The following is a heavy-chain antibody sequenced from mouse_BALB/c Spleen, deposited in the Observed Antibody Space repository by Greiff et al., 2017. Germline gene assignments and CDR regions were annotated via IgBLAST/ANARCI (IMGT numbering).Heavy chain of an antibody. CDR3: ARGNYGGWFAY. CDR1: GYAFTNYL. D-gene: IGHD1-1*01. V-gene: IGHV1-54*01. CDR2: INPGSGGT. Sequence: QVQLQQSGAELVRPGTSVKVSCKASGYAFTNYLIEWVKQRPGQGLEWIGVINPGSGGTNYNEKFKGKATLTADKSSSTAYMQLSSLTSDDSAVYFCARGNYGGWFAYWGQRNLVTVSA. J-gene: IGHJ3*01.